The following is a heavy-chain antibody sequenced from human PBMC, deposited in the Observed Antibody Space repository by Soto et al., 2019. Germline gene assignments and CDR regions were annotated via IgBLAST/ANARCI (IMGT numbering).Heavy chain of an antibody. CDR2: IVVGSGNT. J-gene: IGHJ4*02. CDR1: GFTFFTSA. Sequence: SVKVSCKASGFTFFTSAVQWVRQALGQRLEWIGWIVVGSGNTNYAQKFQERVTITRDMSTNTAYMELSSLRSEDTALYYCAADTYCGGDCYFDDWGQGSTVTVSS. CDR3: AADTYCGGDCYFDD. D-gene: IGHD2-21*02. V-gene: IGHV1-58*01.